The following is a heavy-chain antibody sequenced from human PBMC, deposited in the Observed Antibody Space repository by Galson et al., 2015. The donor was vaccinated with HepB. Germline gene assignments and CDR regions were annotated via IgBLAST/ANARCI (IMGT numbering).Heavy chain of an antibody. CDR2: ISYDGSNK. CDR1: GFTFSSYA. J-gene: IGHJ4*02. V-gene: IGHV3-30-3*01. CDR3: AREGPHSSWRPYSDY. Sequence: SLRLSCAASGFTFSSYAMHWVRQAPGKGLEWVAVISYDGSNKYYADSVKGRFTISRDNSKNTLYLQMNSLRAEDTAVYYCAREGPHSSWRPYSDYWGQGTLLTVSS. D-gene: IGHD6-13*01.